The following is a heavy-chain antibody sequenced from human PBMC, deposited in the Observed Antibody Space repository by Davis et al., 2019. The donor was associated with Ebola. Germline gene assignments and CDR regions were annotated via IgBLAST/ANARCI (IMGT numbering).Heavy chain of an antibody. CDR1: GYTFTSYA. Sequence: ASVKVSCKASGYTFTSYAMHWVRQAPGQGLEWMRIINPSGGSTSYAQKFQGRVTMTRDTSTSTVYMELSSLRSEDTAVYYCATGYSNYQPRHWGQGTLVTVSS. V-gene: IGHV1-46*01. CDR3: ATGYSNYQPRH. D-gene: IGHD4-11*01. J-gene: IGHJ4*02. CDR2: INPSGGST.